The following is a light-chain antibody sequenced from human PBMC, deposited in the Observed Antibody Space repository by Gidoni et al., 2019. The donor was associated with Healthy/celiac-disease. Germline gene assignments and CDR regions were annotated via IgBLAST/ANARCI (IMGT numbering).Light chain of an antibody. Sequence: IQITPSPSSLSASVGDRVTITCRASQSISSYLNWYQQKPGKAPKLLIYDASSLQSGVPSRFSGSGSGTDFTLTISSLQPEDFATYYCQQSYSTPYTFGQGTKLEIK. CDR2: DAS. CDR1: QSISSY. J-gene: IGKJ2*01. V-gene: IGKV1-39*01. CDR3: QQSYSTPYT.